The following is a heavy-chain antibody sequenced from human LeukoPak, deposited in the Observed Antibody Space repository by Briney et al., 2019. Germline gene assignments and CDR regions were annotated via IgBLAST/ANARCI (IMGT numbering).Heavy chain of an antibody. V-gene: IGHV3-21*01. J-gene: IGHJ4*02. CDR2: ITSRSSYI. Sequence: GGSLRLSCRVSGISFSGQTMHWVRQAPGKGLEWVSSITSRSSYISYGDSVKGRFTISRDNAKQSLYLQMNSLRAEDTAVYYCAKIGLYGSAEEFDYWGQGTLVTVSS. CDR1: GISFSGQT. D-gene: IGHD3-10*01. CDR3: AKIGLYGSAEEFDY.